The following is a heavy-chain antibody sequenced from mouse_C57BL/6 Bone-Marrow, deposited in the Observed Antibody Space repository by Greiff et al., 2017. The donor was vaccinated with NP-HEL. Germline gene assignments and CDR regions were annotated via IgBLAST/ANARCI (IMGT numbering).Heavy chain of an antibody. Sequence: VQLKQSGAELVRPGASVKLSCTASGFNIKDYYMHWVKQRPEQGLEWIGRIDPEDGDTEYAPKFQGKATMTVDTFSNTAYLQLSSLTSEDTAVYYCTMDGYGWYFDGWGTGTTVTVSS. D-gene: IGHD2-2*01. CDR2: IDPEDGDT. J-gene: IGHJ1*03. CDR3: TMDGYGWYFDG. CDR1: GFNIKDYY. V-gene: IGHV14-1*01.